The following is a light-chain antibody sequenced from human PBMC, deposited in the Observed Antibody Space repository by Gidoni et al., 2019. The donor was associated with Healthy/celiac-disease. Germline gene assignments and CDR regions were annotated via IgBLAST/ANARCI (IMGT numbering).Light chain of an antibody. J-gene: IGKJ4*01. CDR3: QQYNNWPPVLT. CDR1: QSVSSN. CDR2: GAS. V-gene: IGKV3-15*01. Sequence: EIVMTQSPATLSVSPGERATLSCRASQSVSSNLAWYQQKPGQAPRLLIYGASTMATGIPARFSGSGSGTDFTLTISSLQSEDFAVYYCQQYNNWPPVLTFXGXTQVEIK.